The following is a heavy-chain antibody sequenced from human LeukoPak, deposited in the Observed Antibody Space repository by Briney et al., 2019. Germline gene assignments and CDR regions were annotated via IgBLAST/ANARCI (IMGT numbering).Heavy chain of an antibody. Sequence: HGESLKISCKGSGYIFTSYWIAWVRQMPGKGLEWMGIIYPGDSDTRYSPSFQGQVTISADKSISTAYLQWSSLKASDTAMYYSARHAGYCSGGSCVFDPWGQGTLVTVS. CDR1: GYIFTSYW. CDR2: IYPGDSDT. J-gene: IGHJ5*02. V-gene: IGHV5-51*01. D-gene: IGHD2-15*01. CDR3: ARHAGYCSGGSCVFDP.